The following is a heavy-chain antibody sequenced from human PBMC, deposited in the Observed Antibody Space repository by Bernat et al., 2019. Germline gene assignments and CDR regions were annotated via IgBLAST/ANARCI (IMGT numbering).Heavy chain of an antibody. Sequence: QVQLVQSGAEVKKPGSSVKVSCKASGGTFSSYTISWVRQAPGQGLEWMGRIIPILGIANYAQKFQGRVTITADKSTSTAYMELSSLRSEDTAVNYCARCGDSSGYYLDYWGQGTLVTVSS. J-gene: IGHJ4*02. CDR2: IIPILGIA. D-gene: IGHD3-22*01. V-gene: IGHV1-69*02. CDR1: GGTFSSYT. CDR3: ARCGDSSGYYLDY.